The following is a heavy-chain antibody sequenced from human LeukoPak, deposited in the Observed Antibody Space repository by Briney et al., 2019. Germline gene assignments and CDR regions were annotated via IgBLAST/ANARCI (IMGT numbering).Heavy chain of an antibody. J-gene: IGHJ4*02. CDR2: ISSNGVIT. D-gene: IGHD5-18*01. V-gene: IGHV3-64*01. CDR1: GFTFSSYV. Sequence: GRSLRLSCAASGFTFSSYVMHWVRQAPGKGLEYVSSISSNGVITYYANSVKGRFTISRDNSKNTLYLQMGSLRAEDMAVYYCARGGYSYGPGTLDYWGQGTLVTVSS. CDR3: ARGGYSYGPGTLDY.